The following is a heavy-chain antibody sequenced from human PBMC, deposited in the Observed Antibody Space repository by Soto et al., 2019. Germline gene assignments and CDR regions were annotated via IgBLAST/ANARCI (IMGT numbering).Heavy chain of an antibody. CDR1: GFSFNDYA. CDR3: AREPYSSGFFDY. D-gene: IGHD6-19*01. CDR2: LSCNGGNT. V-gene: IGHV3-23*01. J-gene: IGHJ4*02. Sequence: GGSLRLSCLASGFSFNDYAMHWVRQAPGKSLEWVSGLSCNGGNTYYADSVKGRFTVSRDNSKNMVYLQMSSLRADDMAVYHCAREPYSSGFFDYWGQGTLVTVS.